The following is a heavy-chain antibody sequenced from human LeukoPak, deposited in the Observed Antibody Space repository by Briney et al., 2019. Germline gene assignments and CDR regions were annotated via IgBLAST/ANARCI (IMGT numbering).Heavy chain of an antibody. CDR3: AKDSAVVTPLNWFDP. CDR1: GFTFSSYA. Sequence: GGSLRLSCAASGFTFSSYAMSWVRQAPGKGLEWVSAISGSGGSTYYADSVKGRFTISRDNSKNTLCLQMNSLRAEDTAVYYCAKDSAVVTPLNWFDPWGQGTLVTVSS. D-gene: IGHD4-23*01. V-gene: IGHV3-23*01. J-gene: IGHJ5*02. CDR2: ISGSGGST.